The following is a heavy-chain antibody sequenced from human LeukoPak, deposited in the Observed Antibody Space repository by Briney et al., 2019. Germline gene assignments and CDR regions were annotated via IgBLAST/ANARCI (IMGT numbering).Heavy chain of an antibody. V-gene: IGHV4-59*01. CDR1: GGSISSYY. Sequence: SETLSLTCTVSGGSISSYYWSWIRLPPGKGLEWIGYLSKSGNTNYSPSLESRVTIFGDTSKNQFFLKLSSVTAADTAMYYCARARYVNSFYAFDIWGQGTLVTVSS. J-gene: IGHJ3*02. D-gene: IGHD3-9*01. CDR3: ARARYVNSFYAFDI. CDR2: LSKSGNT.